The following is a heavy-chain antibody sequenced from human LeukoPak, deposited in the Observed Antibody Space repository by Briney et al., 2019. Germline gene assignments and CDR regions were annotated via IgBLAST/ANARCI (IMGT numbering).Heavy chain of an antibody. Sequence: SVKVSCKASGGTFSSYAISWVRQAPGQGLEWMGRIIPILGIANYAQKFQGRVTITADKSTSTAYMELSSLRSEDTAVYYCARVGQYYDFWSGPFDYWGQGTLVTVSS. V-gene: IGHV1-69*04. J-gene: IGHJ4*02. CDR3: ARVGQYYDFWSGPFDY. CDR2: IIPILGIA. CDR1: GGTFSSYA. D-gene: IGHD3-3*01.